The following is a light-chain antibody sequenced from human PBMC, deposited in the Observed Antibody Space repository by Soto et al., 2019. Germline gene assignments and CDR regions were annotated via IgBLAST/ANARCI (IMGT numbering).Light chain of an antibody. Sequence: QSALTPPASVSGSPGQSITISCTGTSSDVGGYNYVSWYQQHPGKAPKLMIYDVSNRPSGVSNRFSGSKSGNTASLTISGLQAEDEADYYCSSYTSSSTLLYGFGTGTKRTVL. V-gene: IGLV2-14*01. CDR2: DVS. CDR3: SSYTSSSTLLYG. CDR1: SSDVGGYNY. J-gene: IGLJ1*01.